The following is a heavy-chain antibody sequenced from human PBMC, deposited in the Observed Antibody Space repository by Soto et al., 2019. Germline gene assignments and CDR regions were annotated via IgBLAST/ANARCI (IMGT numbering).Heavy chain of an antibody. CDR2: ITPSGGTT. J-gene: IGHJ5*02. D-gene: IGHD2-8*02. V-gene: IGHV3-23*01. Sequence: PGGSLRLSCAASGFTFSTYAMSWVRQAPGKGLEWVSTITPSGGTTYYADSVKGRFTISRDNSKCTFFLQMNSLRADDTALYYCAKDSLLVYYFDAWGQGTLVTVSS. CDR3: AKDSLLVYYFDA. CDR1: GFTFSTYA.